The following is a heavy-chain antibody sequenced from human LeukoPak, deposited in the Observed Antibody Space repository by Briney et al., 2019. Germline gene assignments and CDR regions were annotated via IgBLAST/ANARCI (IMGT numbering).Heavy chain of an antibody. CDR1: GYSISSGYY. V-gene: IGHV4-38-2*01. Sequence: PSETLSLTCAVSGYSISSGYYWGWIRQPPGKGLEWIGSIYHSGSTYYNPSLKSQVTISVDTSKNQFSLKLSSVTAADTAVYYCASTLVDFDWLLGRPDYYGMDVWGKGTTVTVSS. J-gene: IGHJ6*04. D-gene: IGHD3-9*01. CDR3: ASTLVDFDWLLGRPDYYGMDV. CDR2: IYHSGST.